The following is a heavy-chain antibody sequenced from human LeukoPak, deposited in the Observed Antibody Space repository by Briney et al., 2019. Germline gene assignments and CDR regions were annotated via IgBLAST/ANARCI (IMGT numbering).Heavy chain of an antibody. D-gene: IGHD6-13*01. J-gene: IGHJ4*02. CDR1: GYTFTGYY. V-gene: IGHV1-2*02. CDR2: INPNSGGT. CDR3: ARRSSSSWAIDY. Sequence: ASVKVSCKASGYTFTGYYMHWVRQAPGQGLEWMGWINPNSGGTNCAQNFQGRVTMTRDTSISTAYMELSRLRSDDTAVYYCARRSSSSWAIDYWGQGTLVTVSS.